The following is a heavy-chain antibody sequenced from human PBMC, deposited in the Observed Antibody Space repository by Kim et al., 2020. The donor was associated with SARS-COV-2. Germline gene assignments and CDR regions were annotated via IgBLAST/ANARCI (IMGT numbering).Heavy chain of an antibody. Sequence: SETLSLTCTVSGGSISSSGYYWGWIRQPPGKGLEWIGSIYYSGSTYYNPSLKSRVTISVDTSKNQFSLKLSSVTAADTAVYYCAREDKLLGHYNWHFDS. D-gene: IGHD1-20*01. CDR3: AREDKLLGHYNWHFDS. CDR2: IYYSGST. V-gene: IGHV4-39*07. CDR1: GGSISSSGYY. J-gene: IGHJ5*01.